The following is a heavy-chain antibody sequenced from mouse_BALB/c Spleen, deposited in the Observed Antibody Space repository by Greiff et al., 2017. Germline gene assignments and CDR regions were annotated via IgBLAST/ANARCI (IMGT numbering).Heavy chain of an antibody. D-gene: IGHD2-2*01. V-gene: IGHV1-12*01. CDR3: ARQGYDGDYYAMDY. CDR1: GYTFTSYN. CDR2: IYPGNGDT. J-gene: IGHJ4*01. Sequence: LQQPGAELVKPGASVKMSCKASGYTFTSYNMHWVKQTPGQGLEWIGAIYPGNGDTSYNQKFKGKATLTADKSSSTAYMQLSSLTSEDSAVYYCARQGYDGDYYAMDYWGQGTSVTVSS.